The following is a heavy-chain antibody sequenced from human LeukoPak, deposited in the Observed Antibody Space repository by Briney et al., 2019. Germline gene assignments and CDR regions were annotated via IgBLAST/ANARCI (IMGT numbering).Heavy chain of an antibody. J-gene: IGHJ4*02. CDR2: ISGSGAST. CDR3: AKERGYSYGPLDY. D-gene: IGHD5-18*01. V-gene: IGHV3-23*01. Sequence: PGGSLRLSCAASGFTFSSYAMSWVRQAPGKGLEWVSAISGSGASTYYADSVKVRFTISRDNSKNTLYLQMNSLRAEDTAVYYCAKERGYSYGPLDYWGQGTLVTVSS. CDR1: GFTFSSYA.